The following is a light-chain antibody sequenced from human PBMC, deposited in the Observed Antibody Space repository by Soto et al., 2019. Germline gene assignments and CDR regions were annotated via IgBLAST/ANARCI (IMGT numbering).Light chain of an antibody. CDR1: QSITYW. V-gene: IGKV1-5*01. Sequence: DIQMTQSPSSLSASVGDRVTITCRASQSITYWLAWYQQTPGRAPKLLIYDVFNLQSGVPSRFSGSGSGTEFTRTISSLQPDDSETYYCQQYHSFSFTFGQGTKLEIK. CDR2: DVF. J-gene: IGKJ2*01. CDR3: QQYHSFSFT.